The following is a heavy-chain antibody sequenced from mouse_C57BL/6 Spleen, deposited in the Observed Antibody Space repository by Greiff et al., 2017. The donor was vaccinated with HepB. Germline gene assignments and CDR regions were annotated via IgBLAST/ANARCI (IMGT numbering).Heavy chain of an antibody. CDR2: IYPGSGST. D-gene: IGHD1-1*01. CDR3: ARSPTVPHFDY. J-gene: IGHJ2*01. CDR1: GYTFTSYW. V-gene: IGHV1-55*01. Sequence: QVQLQQPGAALVKPGASVKMSCKASGYTFTSYWITWVKQRPGQGLEWIGDIYPGSGSTNYNEKFKSKATLTVDTSSSTAYMQHSSLTSEDSAVYYCARSPTVPHFDYWGQGTTLTVSS.